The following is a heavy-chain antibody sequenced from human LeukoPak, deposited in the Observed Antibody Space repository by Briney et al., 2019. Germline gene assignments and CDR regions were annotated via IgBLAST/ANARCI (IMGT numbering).Heavy chain of an antibody. Sequence: GGSLRLSCAASGFTFSSYSRNWVRQAPGKGLEWVSSISSSSSYIYYADSVKGRFTIPRDNARNSLYLQMNSLRAEDTAVYYCARMTTVTTFVWDYWGQGTLVTVSS. D-gene: IGHD4-17*01. CDR2: ISSSSSYI. CDR3: ARMTTVTTFVWDY. CDR1: GFTFSSYS. J-gene: IGHJ4*02. V-gene: IGHV3-21*01.